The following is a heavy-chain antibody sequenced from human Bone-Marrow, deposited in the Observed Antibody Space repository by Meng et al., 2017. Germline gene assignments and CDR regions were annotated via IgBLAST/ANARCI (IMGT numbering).Heavy chain of an antibody. CDR1: GGSISSSSYY. V-gene: IGHV4-30-4*08. D-gene: IGHD2-21*01. J-gene: IGHJ4*02. CDR3: AREGRSHQVGVSVY. Sequence: QLQLQESGPGLVKPSETLSLTCTVSGGSISSSSYYWGWIRQPPGKGLEWIGYIYNSGGTYYNPSLKSRVTISVDTSKNQFSLKLRFVTAADTAVYYCAREGRSHQVGVSVYWGQVNLVTVSS. CDR2: IYNSGGT.